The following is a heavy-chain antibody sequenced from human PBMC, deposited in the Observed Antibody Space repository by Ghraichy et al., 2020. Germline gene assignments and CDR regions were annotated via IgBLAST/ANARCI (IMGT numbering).Heavy chain of an antibody. V-gene: IGHV4-39*01. CDR3: AGSFAVITYFAL. CDR1: GGSISSSNYY. Sequence: SETLSLTCTVSGGSISSSNYYWGWIRQAPGKGLEWIGSMHHSGSTYYSPSLGSRVTMSADRSTNQFSLKLSSVTAADTAVYYCAGSFAVITYFALWGRGTLVTVCS. D-gene: IGHD2/OR15-2a*01. CDR2: MHHSGST. J-gene: IGHJ2*01.